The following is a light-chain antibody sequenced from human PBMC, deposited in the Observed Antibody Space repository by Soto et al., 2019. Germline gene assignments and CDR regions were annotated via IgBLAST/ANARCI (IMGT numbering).Light chain of an antibody. CDR3: QHYHNWPMYT. V-gene: IGKV3-15*01. CDR2: GAS. CDR1: QSASSN. Sequence: EIVMTQSPATLSVSPGERATLSCWASQSASSNLACYQQKPGHAPRLLIYGASARATGLPARFSGSGSGTEFTLTVSSQQSEYFAVYYFQHYHNWPMYTFGQGTKLEIK. J-gene: IGKJ2*01.